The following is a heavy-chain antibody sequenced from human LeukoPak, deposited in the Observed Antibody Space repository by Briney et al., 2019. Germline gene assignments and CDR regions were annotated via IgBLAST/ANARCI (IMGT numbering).Heavy chain of an antibody. J-gene: IGHJ4*02. CDR1: GFTFNNYG. CDR2: IRYNGNNQ. CDR3: AKGPIVRFDY. Sequence: PGGSLRLSCAASGFTFNNYGMHWVRQAPGKGLEWVAFIRYNGNNQYYADSVKGRFTISRDNSKNTLYLQMNSLKGDDTAVYYCAKGPIVRFDYWGQGTLVTVSS. D-gene: IGHD1-26*01. V-gene: IGHV3-30*02.